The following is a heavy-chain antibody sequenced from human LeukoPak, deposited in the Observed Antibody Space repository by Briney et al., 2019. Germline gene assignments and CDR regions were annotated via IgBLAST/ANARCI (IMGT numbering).Heavy chain of an antibody. Sequence: ASVKVSCKASGYTFTSYYMHWVRQAPGQGLDWMGVINPSGGSTSYAHNFKGRVTMTRDTSTSTVYMELSSLRSEDTAMYYCARASAHYFDYWGQGTLVTVSS. CDR2: INPSGGST. D-gene: IGHD6-19*01. V-gene: IGHV1-46*01. CDR3: ARASAHYFDY. J-gene: IGHJ4*02. CDR1: GYTFTSYY.